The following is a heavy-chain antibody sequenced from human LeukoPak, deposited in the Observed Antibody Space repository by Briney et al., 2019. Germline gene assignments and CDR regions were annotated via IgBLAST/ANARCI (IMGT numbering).Heavy chain of an antibody. CDR3: ARGGYSSSQFDY. D-gene: IGHD6-13*01. J-gene: IGHJ4*02. Sequence: SVKVSCKASGGTFSSYAISWVRQAPGQGLEWMGGIIPIFGTANYAQKFQGRVTITADKSTSTAYMGLSSLRSEDTAVYYCARGGYSSSQFDYWGQGTLVTVSS. CDR1: GGTFSSYA. CDR2: IIPIFGTA. V-gene: IGHV1-69*06.